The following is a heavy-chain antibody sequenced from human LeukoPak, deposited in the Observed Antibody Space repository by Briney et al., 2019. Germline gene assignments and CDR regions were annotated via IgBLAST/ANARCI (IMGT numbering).Heavy chain of an antibody. J-gene: IGHJ4*02. D-gene: IGHD2-8*02. CDR1: GYTFTTRYY. CDR2: IKTSGGGT. V-gene: IGHV1-46*01. CDR3: AREESGGYFDY. Sequence: ASVKISCKASGYTFTTRYYMHWVRQAPGQGLEWIGIIKTSGGGTNYAQKFQGRVTMTRDTSTSTVYMELGSLTSEDTAVYYCAREESGGYFDYWGQGTLVTVSS.